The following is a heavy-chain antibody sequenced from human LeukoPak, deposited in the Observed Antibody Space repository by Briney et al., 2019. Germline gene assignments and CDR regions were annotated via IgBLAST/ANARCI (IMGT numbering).Heavy chain of an antibody. V-gene: IGHV4-39*07. CDR1: GDSISSGTYY. CDR3: ARDLELAAAGIMY. CDR2: IDYSGST. D-gene: IGHD6-13*01. J-gene: IGHJ4*02. Sequence: SETLSLTCTVSGDSISSGTYYWGWIRQPPGKGLEWIGSIDYSGSTYYNPSLKSRVTISVDTSKNQFSLKLRSVTAADTAVYYCARDLELAAAGIMYWGQGTLVTVSS.